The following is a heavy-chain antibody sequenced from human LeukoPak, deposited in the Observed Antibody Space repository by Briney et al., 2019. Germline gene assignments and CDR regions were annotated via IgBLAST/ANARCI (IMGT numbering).Heavy chain of an antibody. CDR3: ARGYCSSTSCSVFDY. V-gene: IGHV1-18*01. Sequence: ASVKVSCKASGYTFTSYGISWVRQAPGQGLEWMGWISAYNGNTNYAQKLQGRVTMTTDTSTSIAYMELRSLRSDDTAVYYCARGYCSSTSCSVFDYWGQGTLVTVSS. CDR1: GYTFTSYG. D-gene: IGHD2-2*01. CDR2: ISAYNGNT. J-gene: IGHJ4*02.